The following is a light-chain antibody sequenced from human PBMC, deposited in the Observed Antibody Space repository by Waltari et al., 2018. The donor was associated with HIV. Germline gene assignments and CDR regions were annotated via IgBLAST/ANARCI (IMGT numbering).Light chain of an antibody. V-gene: IGLV2-14*01. J-gene: IGLJ2*01. CDR1: SSDVGGYNY. Sequence: QSALTQPASVSGSPGQSITISCTGTSSDVGGYNYVSWYPQHPGKAPKLMIYEVSNRPSGVSNRFSGSKSGNTASLTISGLQAEDEADYYCSSYTSSSTLDVFGGGTKLTVL. CDR3: SSYTSSSTLDV. CDR2: EVS.